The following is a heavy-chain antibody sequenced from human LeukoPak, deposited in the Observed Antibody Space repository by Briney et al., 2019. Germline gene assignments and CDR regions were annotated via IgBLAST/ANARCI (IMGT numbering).Heavy chain of an antibody. CDR2: IYYSGST. V-gene: IGHV4-39*01. Sequence: SETLSLTCTVSVDSVSRGNYYCAWSRQPPGKGLEWIGSIYYSGSTYYNPSLKSRVTISVDTSKNRFSLRLSFVTAADTAVYYCATYRPVWGIDYWGQGTLVTVSS. D-gene: IGHD3-16*01. CDR3: ATYRPVWGIDY. CDR1: VDSVSRGNYY. J-gene: IGHJ4*02.